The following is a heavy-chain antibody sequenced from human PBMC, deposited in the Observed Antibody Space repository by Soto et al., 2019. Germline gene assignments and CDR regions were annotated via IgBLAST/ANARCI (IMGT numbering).Heavy chain of an antibody. J-gene: IGHJ4*02. D-gene: IGHD1-26*01. Sequence: QVQLQESGPGLVKPSETLSLTCTVSGGSVNSGTDYWSWIRQPPGKGLEWIGYTSNSGSAKYNPSLKSRVTITTDTSTNHFSLKLTSVTAADTAVYFCARGGALRPNGHVPLAFWGQGTLVTVSS. CDR3: ARGGALRPNGHVPLAF. CDR1: GGSVNSGTDY. CDR2: TSNSGSA. V-gene: IGHV4-61*03.